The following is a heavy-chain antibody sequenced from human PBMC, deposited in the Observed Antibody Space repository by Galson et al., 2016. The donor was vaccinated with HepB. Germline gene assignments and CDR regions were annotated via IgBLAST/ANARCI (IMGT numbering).Heavy chain of an antibody. D-gene: IGHD6-19*01. CDR1: GFTFSSYA. V-gene: IGHV3-30*04. CDR3: ARGANTVAADY. CDR2: ISYDGGNK. Sequence: SLRLSCAASGFTFSSYAMHWVRQAPGKGLEWVALISYDGGNKYYADSVKGRFTISRDNSKNTLYLQVNSLRAEGTAVYYCARGANTVAADYWGQGTLVTVSS. J-gene: IGHJ4*02.